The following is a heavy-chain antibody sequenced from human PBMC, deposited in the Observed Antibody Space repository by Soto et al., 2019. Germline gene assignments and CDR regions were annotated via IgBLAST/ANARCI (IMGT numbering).Heavy chain of an antibody. CDR1: GYSFTNYW. Sequence: GESLKISCKGSGYSFTNYWIGWVRQMPGKGLEWMGIIYPGDSDTRYSPSFQGQVTISADKSISTAYLQWSSLKASDTAMYYCARHEYGLIGYYYYGMDVWGQGTTVTVSS. D-gene: IGHD3-16*02. CDR2: IYPGDSDT. V-gene: IGHV5-51*01. CDR3: ARHEYGLIGYYYYGMDV. J-gene: IGHJ6*02.